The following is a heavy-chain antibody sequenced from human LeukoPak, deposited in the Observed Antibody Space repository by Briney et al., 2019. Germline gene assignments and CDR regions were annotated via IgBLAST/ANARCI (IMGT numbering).Heavy chain of an antibody. V-gene: IGHV3-30-3*01. CDR1: GFTFSSYA. D-gene: IGHD6-6*01. CDR3: ASSARPYP. CDR2: ISYDGSNK. J-gene: IGHJ5*02. Sequence: PGGSLRLSCAASGFTFSSYAMHWVRRAPGKGLEWVAVISYDGSNKYYADSVKGRFTISRDNSKNTLYLQMNSLRAEDTAVYYCASSARPYPWGQGTLVTVSS.